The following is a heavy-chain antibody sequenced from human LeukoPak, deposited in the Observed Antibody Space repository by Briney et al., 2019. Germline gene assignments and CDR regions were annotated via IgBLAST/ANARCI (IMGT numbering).Heavy chain of an antibody. J-gene: IGHJ4*02. V-gene: IGHV3-23*01. CDR2: ISGSGDDT. CDR1: GFTFSSYF. D-gene: IGHD3-3*01. Sequence: PGGSLRLSCAASGFTFSSYFMTWVRQAPGKGLEWVSAISGSGDDTYYADSVKGRFTISRDNSKNTLYVQMNSLRAEDTAVYYCAKGALITIFGVVPDYWGQGTLVTVSS. CDR3: AKGALITIFGVVPDY.